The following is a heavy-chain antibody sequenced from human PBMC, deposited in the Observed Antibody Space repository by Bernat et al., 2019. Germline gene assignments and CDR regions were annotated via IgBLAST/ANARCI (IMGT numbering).Heavy chain of an antibody. J-gene: IGHJ5*02. Sequence: EVLLVESGGGVVQPGGSRRLSCAASEFSVSTNYVSWVRQAPGKGLEWVSVIYSGGATYYGESVKGRFTISRDISKNSLHLQMNSLRVEDTAVYYCASATWDTAMVTSWFDTWGQGTLVTVSS. D-gene: IGHD5-18*01. CDR2: IYSGGAT. CDR3: ASATWDTAMVTSWFDT. CDR1: EFSVSTNY. V-gene: IGHV3-66*02.